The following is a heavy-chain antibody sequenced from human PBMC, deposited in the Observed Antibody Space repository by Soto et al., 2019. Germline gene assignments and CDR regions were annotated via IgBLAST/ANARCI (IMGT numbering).Heavy chain of an antibody. D-gene: IGHD3-10*01. CDR1: GDSITSDNYY. CDR2: VYYSGNI. CDR3: ARYYGSGSCFGMDV. V-gene: IGHV4-30-4*01. J-gene: IGHJ6*02. Sequence: QVQLQESGPGLVKPSQTLSLTSTVSGDSITSDNYYWSWIRQPPGKGLEWIGYVYYSGNIDYNPSPKSRVSISVDTSKNQFSLQLTSVTAADTAVYYCARYYGSGSCFGMDVWGQGTTVTVSS.